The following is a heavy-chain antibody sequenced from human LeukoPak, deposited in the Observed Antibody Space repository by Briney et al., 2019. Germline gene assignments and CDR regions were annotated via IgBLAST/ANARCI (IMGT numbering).Heavy chain of an antibody. CDR3: AKDRIDIGISAARPDFDY. V-gene: IGHV3-11*01. D-gene: IGHD6-13*01. Sequence: PGGSLRLSCAASGFTFSDYYMSWIRQAPGKGLEWVSYISSSGSTIYYADSVKGRFTISRDNAKNSLYLQMNSLRAEDTAVYYCAKDRIDIGISAARPDFDYWGQGTLVTVSS. CDR2: ISSSGSTI. CDR1: GFTFSDYY. J-gene: IGHJ4*02.